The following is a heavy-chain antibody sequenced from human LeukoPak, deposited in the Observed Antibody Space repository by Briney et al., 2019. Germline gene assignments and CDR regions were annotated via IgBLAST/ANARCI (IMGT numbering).Heavy chain of an antibody. J-gene: IGHJ3*02. Sequence: GGSLRLSCAASGFTFSTCAINWVRQAPGKGLEWVSAISGGGSKTFYADSVKGRFTISRDNPKNTLYLQMNSLRAEDTAVYYCVKEPRGYSFSFDIWGQGTMVTVSS. CDR3: VKEPRGYSFSFDI. CDR1: GFTFSTCA. D-gene: IGHD5-18*01. V-gene: IGHV3-23*01. CDR2: ISGGGSKT.